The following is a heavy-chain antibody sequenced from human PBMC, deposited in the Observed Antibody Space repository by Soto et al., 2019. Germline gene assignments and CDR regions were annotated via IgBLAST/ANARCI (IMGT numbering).Heavy chain of an antibody. D-gene: IGHD3-10*01. CDR2: INPSGGSS. CDR3: AGEDPEGYGSGRDGIDV. J-gene: IGHJ6*02. Sequence: QVQLVQSGAEVKKPGASVKVSCKASGYTFTSYYMHWVRQAPGQGLERMGIINPSGGSSNYAQKFQGRVTMTGHTAASKVNNELSRLRSEDAGVYFCAGEDPEGYGSGRDGIDVWGQGTTVTVFS. V-gene: IGHV1-46*01. CDR1: GYTFTSYY.